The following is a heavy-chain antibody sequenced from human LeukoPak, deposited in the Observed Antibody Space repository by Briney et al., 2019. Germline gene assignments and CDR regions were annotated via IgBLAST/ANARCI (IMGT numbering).Heavy chain of an antibody. CDR2: IYHSGST. CDR1: GGSFSGYY. Sequence: KPSETLSLTCAVYGGSFSGYYWSWIRQPPGKGLEWIGYIYHSGSTNYNPSFKSRVTISVDRSKKLFSLSLSSMTAADTAVYYCARHESKDGYRGFDYWGQGTLVTVSS. V-gene: IGHV4-59*08. D-gene: IGHD5-24*01. CDR3: ARHESKDGYRGFDY. J-gene: IGHJ4*02.